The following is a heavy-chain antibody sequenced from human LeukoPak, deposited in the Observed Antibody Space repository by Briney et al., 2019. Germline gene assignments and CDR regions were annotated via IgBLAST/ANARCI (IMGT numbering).Heavy chain of an antibody. J-gene: IGHJ4*02. V-gene: IGHV1-69*13. Sequence: ASVKVSCKASGGTFTSYGISWVRQAPGQGLEWMGGIIPIFGTANYAQKFQGRVTITADESTSTAYMELSSLRSEDTAVYYCARAPGTVIYYFDYWGQGTLVTVSS. CDR3: ARAPGTVIYYFDY. D-gene: IGHD4-17*01. CDR2: IIPIFGTA. CDR1: GGTFTSYG.